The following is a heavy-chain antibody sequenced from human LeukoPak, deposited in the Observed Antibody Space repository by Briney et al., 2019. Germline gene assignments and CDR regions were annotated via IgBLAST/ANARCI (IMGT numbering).Heavy chain of an antibody. Sequence: SETLSLTCAVYGGPFSGYYWSWIRQPPGKGLEWIGEINHSGSTNYNPSLKSRVTISVDTSKNQFSLKLSSVTAADTAVYYCARGPYCSSTSCTENWFDPWGQGTLVTVSS. CDR2: INHSGST. V-gene: IGHV4-34*01. J-gene: IGHJ5*02. CDR1: GGPFSGYY. D-gene: IGHD2-2*01. CDR3: ARGPYCSSTSCTENWFDP.